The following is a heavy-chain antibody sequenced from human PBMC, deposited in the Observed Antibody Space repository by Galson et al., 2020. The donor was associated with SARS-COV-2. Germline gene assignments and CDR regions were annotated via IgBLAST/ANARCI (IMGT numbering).Heavy chain of an antibody. CDR1: GYTFTGHY. D-gene: IGHD2-8*02. CDR3: VRQILVAEPNWFDP. Sequence: ASVKVSCKASGYTFTGHYMHWVRQAPGQGREWMGRINPNSGGTNYAQKFQGRVTMTRDTSISTVYMELSRLRSDDTAVYYCVRQILVAEPNWFDPWGQGTLVTVSS. V-gene: IGHV1-2*06. J-gene: IGHJ5*02. CDR2: INPNSGGT.